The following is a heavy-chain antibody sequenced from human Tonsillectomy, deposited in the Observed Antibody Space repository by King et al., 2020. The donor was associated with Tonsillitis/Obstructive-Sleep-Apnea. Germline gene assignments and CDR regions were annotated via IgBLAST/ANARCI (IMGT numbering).Heavy chain of an antibody. Sequence: QLVESGGGLVQPGGPLRLSCAASGFTFSSYSMNWVRQDPGRGVEGGTYISSSRSTIYYEHYVEGRFTISRDNAKNALYLQMNSLRGEDTAVYYCARTHYDFWRGYFTGAFDIWGQGTMVTVSS. V-gene: IGHV3-48*01. J-gene: IGHJ3*02. D-gene: IGHD3-3*01. CDR2: ISSSRSTI. CDR3: ARTHYDFWRGYFTGAFDI. CDR1: GFTFSSYS.